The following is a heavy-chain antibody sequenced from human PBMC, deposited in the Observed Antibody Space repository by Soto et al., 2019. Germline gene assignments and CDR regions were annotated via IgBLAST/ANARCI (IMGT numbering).Heavy chain of an antibody. CDR3: AVVPAANGHYGMDV. Sequence: EVQLVESGGGLVQPGGSLRLSWAASGFTFSSYSMNWVRLAPGKGLEWVSYISSSSSTIYYADSVKGRFTISRDNAKNSLYLQMNSLRAEDTAVYYCAVVPAANGHYGMDVWGQGTTVTVSS. CDR2: ISSSSSTI. CDR1: GFTFSSYS. V-gene: IGHV3-48*01. D-gene: IGHD2-2*01. J-gene: IGHJ6*02.